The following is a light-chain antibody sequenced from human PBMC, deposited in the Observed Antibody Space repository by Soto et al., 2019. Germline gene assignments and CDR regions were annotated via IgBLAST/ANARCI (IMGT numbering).Light chain of an antibody. CDR3: QQYNSYSWT. CDR2: DAS. V-gene: IGKV1-5*01. CDR1: QSISSW. Sequence: DIQMTKSPSTLSASVGDRFTITCRASQSISSWLAWYQQKPGKAPKLLIYDASSLESGVPSRFSGSGSGTEFTLTISSLQPDDFATYYCQQYNSYSWTFGQGTKVEIK. J-gene: IGKJ1*01.